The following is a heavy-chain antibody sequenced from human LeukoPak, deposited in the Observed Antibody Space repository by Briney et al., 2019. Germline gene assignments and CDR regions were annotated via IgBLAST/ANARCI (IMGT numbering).Heavy chain of an antibody. CDR2: ISTDGAIT. V-gene: IGHV3-74*01. Sequence: GGSLRLSCAASGFTFTSVWMHWFRQAPGRGLVWISRISTDGAITGYADSVKGRFTISRDNAKNTLYLQMNRLRAEDTAVYYCTRVVAGTRLFGYWGQGTLVTVSS. CDR3: TRVVAGTRLFGY. CDR1: GFTFTSVW. J-gene: IGHJ4*02. D-gene: IGHD6-19*01.